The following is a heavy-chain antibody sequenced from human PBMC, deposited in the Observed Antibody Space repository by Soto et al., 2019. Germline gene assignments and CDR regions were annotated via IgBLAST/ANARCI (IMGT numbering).Heavy chain of an antibody. J-gene: IGHJ4*02. Sequence: DVKLEESGGGLVQPGGSLRLSCAASGFIFSSYPMNWVRQAPGKGLEWVSFITSSSDITYYADSVKGRFVISRDNARNSLYLQMNTLRDEDTAVYYCARAPIYYDSVSYFYRPLDHWGQGTLVTVSS. CDR1: GFIFSSYP. V-gene: IGHV3-48*02. CDR2: ITSSSDIT. D-gene: IGHD3-22*01. CDR3: ARAPIYYDSVSYFYRPLDH.